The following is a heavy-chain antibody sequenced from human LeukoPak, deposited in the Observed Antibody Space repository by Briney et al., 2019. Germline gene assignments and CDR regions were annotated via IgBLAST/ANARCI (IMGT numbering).Heavy chain of an antibody. J-gene: IGHJ4*02. CDR2: IYYSGST. CDR1: GGSISSYY. CDR3: AREAYSGYDFRYPDY. D-gene: IGHD5-12*01. Sequence: SETLSLTCTVSGGSISSYYWSWIRQPPGKGLEWIGYIYYSGSTNYNPSLKSRVTISEDTSKNQFSLKLSSVTAADTAVYYCAREAYSGYDFRYPDYWGQGTLVTVSS. V-gene: IGHV4-59*01.